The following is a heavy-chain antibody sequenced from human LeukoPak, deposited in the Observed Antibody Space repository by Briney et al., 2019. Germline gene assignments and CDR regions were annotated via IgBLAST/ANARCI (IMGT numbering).Heavy chain of an antibody. CDR1: GGSISSYY. J-gene: IGHJ6*03. CDR2: IYTSGST. V-gene: IGHV4-4*07. D-gene: IGHD3-10*01. Sequence: SETLSLTCTVSGGSISSYYWSWIRQPAGKGLEWIGRIYTSGSTKYNPSLKSRVTISVDTSKNHFSLKLSSVTAADTAIYFCARGTSYDMDVWGKGTTVSVSS. CDR3: ARGTSYDMDV.